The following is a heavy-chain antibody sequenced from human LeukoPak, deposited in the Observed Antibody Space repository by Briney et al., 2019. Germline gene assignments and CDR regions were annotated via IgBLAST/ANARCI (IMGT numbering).Heavy chain of an antibody. CDR1: GYSISSGYF. D-gene: IGHD2-21*01. CDR2: IYQRATV. J-gene: IGHJ4*02. Sequence: PSETLCLTCNVSGYSISSGYFWGWVRQAPGKGLEWIGSIYQRATVHYNPSLKSRVTISLDTSKNHFSLNLRSMQASDTAVYYCARAFCVGECFVLHIFFDSWGQGTLVTVSS. V-gene: IGHV4-38-2*02. CDR3: ARAFCVGECFVLHIFFDS.